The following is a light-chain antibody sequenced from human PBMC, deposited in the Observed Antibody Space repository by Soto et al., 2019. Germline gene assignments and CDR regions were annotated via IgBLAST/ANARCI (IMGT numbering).Light chain of an antibody. Sequence: EIVMTQSPATLSVSPGERATLSCRASQSVSSNLDWYQQKPGQAPRLLIYGASTRATGIPARFSGSGSGTEFTLTISILQSEDFAVYYCEQYNNWPLYTFGQGTKLEIK. J-gene: IGKJ2*01. V-gene: IGKV3-15*01. CDR3: EQYNNWPLYT. CDR1: QSVSSN. CDR2: GAS.